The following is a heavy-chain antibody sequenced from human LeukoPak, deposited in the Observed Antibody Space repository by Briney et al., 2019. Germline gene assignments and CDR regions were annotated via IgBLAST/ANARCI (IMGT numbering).Heavy chain of an antibody. CDR2: ISSSSSYI. V-gene: IGHV3-21*01. Sequence: GGSLRLSCAASGFTFSSYSMNWVRQAPGKGLEWVSSISSSSSYIYYADSVKGRFTISRDNAKNSLYLQMNSLRAEDTAVYYCARVLVLVAGHLDYWGQGTLVTVSS. J-gene: IGHJ4*02. CDR3: ARVLVLVAGHLDY. CDR1: GFTFSSYS. D-gene: IGHD2-15*01.